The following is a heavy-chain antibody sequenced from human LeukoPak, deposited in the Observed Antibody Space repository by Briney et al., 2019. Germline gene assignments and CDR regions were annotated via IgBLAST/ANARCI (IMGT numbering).Heavy chain of an antibody. CDR3: ARDPSLITMVRGVIIYYYYGMDV. Sequence: SETLSLTCTVSGGSISSYYWSWIRQPPGKGLEWIGYIYYSGSTNYNPSLKSRVTISVDTSKNQFSLKLSSVTAADTAVYYCARDPSLITMVRGVIIYYYYGMDVWGQGTTVTVSS. CDR1: GGSISSYY. V-gene: IGHV4-59*12. D-gene: IGHD3-10*01. CDR2: IYYSGST. J-gene: IGHJ6*02.